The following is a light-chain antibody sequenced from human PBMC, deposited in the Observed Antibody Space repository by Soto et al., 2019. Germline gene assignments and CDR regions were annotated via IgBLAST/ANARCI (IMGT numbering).Light chain of an antibody. Sequence: DIQMTQSRSTLSHSVGDRVTITCLASQNVINWLAWYKQKTGKAPKLLIYKESSLEPGVPSRLSGGGSGTELNLTISRLQPDDFATYYCHHYNTITWTCGQGTKVDIK. J-gene: IGKJ1*01. CDR3: HHYNTITWT. CDR1: QNVINW. CDR2: KES. V-gene: IGKV1-5*03.